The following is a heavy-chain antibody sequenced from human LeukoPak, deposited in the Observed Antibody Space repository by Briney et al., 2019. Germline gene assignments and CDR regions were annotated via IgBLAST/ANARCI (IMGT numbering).Heavy chain of an antibody. V-gene: IGHV3-30*02. J-gene: IGHJ6*02. D-gene: IGHD3-9*01. CDR1: GFTFSSYG. CDR3: AKDTRYFDWLLPSYYYYYGMDV. Sequence: GGPLRLSCAASGFTFSSYGVHWVRQAPGKGLEWVAFIRYDGSNKYYADSVKGRFTISRDNSKNTLYLQMNSLRAEDTAVYYCAKDTRYFDWLLPSYYYYYGMDVWGQGTTVTVSS. CDR2: IRYDGSNK.